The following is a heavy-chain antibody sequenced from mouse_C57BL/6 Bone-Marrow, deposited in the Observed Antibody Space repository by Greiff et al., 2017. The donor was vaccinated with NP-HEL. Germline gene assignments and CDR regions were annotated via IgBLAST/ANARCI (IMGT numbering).Heavy chain of an antibody. J-gene: IGHJ2*01. Sequence: VQLQQSGAELVRPGTSVKLSCKASGYTFTSYWMHWVKQRPGQGLEWIGVIDPSDSYTNYNQKFKGKATLTVDTSSSTAYMQLSSLTSEDSAVYYCVRGYGYPYYFDYWGQGTTLTVSS. CDR3: VRGYGYPYYFDY. D-gene: IGHD2-2*01. CDR2: IDPSDSYT. CDR1: GYTFTSYW. V-gene: IGHV1-59*01.